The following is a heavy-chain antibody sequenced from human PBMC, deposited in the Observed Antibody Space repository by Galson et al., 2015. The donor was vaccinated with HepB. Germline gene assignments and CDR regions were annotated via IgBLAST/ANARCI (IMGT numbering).Heavy chain of an antibody. CDR1: GDSVSTNSAT. Sequence: CAISGDSVSTNSATWSWIRQSPLRGLEWLGTTYFRSQWYNDYAPSVKSRIRINPEASKNQFSLHLKSVTPEDTAVYYCARQSATFMDVWGQGTTVTVSS. CDR2: TYFRSQWYN. J-gene: IGHJ6*02. V-gene: IGHV6-1*01. CDR3: ARQSATFMDV.